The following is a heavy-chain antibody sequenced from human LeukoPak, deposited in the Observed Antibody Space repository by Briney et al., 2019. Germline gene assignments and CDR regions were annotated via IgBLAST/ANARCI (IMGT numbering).Heavy chain of an antibody. CDR1: GFTFSSYW. V-gene: IGHV3-7*01. CDR3: ASPGEGGRLWDFDY. CDR2: INQDGSEK. D-gene: IGHD2-21*01. Sequence: GGSLRLSCTASGFTFSSYWMSWVRQAPGKGLEWVANINQDGSEKYFVDSVKGRFTISRDNAEDSLYLRMNSLRVEDTAVYYCASPGEGGRLWDFDYWGQGTLVTVSS. J-gene: IGHJ4*02.